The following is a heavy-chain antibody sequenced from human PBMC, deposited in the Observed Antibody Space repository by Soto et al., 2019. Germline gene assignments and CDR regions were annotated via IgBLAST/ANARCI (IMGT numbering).Heavy chain of an antibody. CDR1: GFTFSNTW. CDR3: TTLDCGWPVDF. D-gene: IGHD6-19*01. CDR2: SLSKTDGGTI. J-gene: IGHJ4*02. Sequence: EVQLVESGGGLVKPGGSLRLSCATSGFTFSNTWMNWVRQAPGKGLEWVGRSLSKTDGGTIDYAAPVKGRFTISRDDSKNTLYLQMNSLKFEDTAVYYCTTLDCGWPVDFWGQGTLVTVSS. V-gene: IGHV3-15*01.